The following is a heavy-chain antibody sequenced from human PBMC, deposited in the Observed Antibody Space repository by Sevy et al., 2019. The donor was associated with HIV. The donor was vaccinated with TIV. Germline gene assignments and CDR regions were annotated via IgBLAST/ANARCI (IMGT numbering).Heavy chain of an antibody. D-gene: IGHD2-2*02. J-gene: IGHJ6*02. V-gene: IGHV3-53*01. CDR1: GFPVSSSY. CDR3: ARDKNTFYYGMDV. Sequence: GGSLRLSCAASGFPVSSSYMNWVRQAPGKGLEWVSVLYSGGRTEYADSVKGRFTIFRDNSKNTQYLQMNSLRAEDKAVYYCARDKNTFYYGMDVWGQGTTVTVSS. CDR2: LYSGGRT.